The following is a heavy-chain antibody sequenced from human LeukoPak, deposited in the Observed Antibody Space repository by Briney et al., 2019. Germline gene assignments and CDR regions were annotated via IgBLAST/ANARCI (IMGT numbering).Heavy chain of an antibody. CDR2: IRSKAYGGTT. V-gene: IGHV3-49*04. J-gene: IGHJ5*02. CDR3: TRDTVTTKKRELWFDP. Sequence: GGSLRLSCAVSGFTFSSYSMNWVRQAPGKGLEWVGFIRSKAYGGTTEYAASVKGRFTISRDDSKSIAYLQMNSLKTEDTAVYYCTRDTVTTKKRELWFDPWGQGTLVTVSS. D-gene: IGHD4-17*01. CDR1: GFTFSSYS.